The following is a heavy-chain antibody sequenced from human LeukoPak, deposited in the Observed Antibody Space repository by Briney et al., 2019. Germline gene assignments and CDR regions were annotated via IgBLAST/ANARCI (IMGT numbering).Heavy chain of an antibody. D-gene: IGHD6-19*01. CDR2: IIPIFGTA. CDR1: GGTFSGYA. CDR3: AREPVAGTSGAFDI. Sequence: ASVKVSCKASGGTFSGYAISWVRQAPGQGLEWMGGIIPIFGTANYAQKFQGRVTITADESTSTAYMELSSLRSEDTAVYYCAREPVAGTSGAFDIWGQGTMVTVSS. V-gene: IGHV1-69*13. J-gene: IGHJ3*02.